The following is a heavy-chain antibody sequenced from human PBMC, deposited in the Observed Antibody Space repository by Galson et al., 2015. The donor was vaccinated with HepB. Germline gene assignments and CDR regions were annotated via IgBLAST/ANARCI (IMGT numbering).Heavy chain of an antibody. D-gene: IGHD2-2*02. J-gene: IGHJ4*02. CDR3: AKDHNPSKFYTLDQ. V-gene: IGHV3-30*02. Sequence: SLRLSCAVSGFTFSRFGIHWVRQAPGKGLERISFIRYDSNNKYYADSVKGRFTISRDNSRNTLFLQMNSLRPEDTAVYYCAKDHNPSKFYTLDQWGQGTLVTVSS. CDR2: IRYDSNNK. CDR1: GFTFSRFG.